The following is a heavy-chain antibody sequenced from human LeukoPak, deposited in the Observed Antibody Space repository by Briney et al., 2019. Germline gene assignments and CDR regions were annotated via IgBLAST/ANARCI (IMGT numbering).Heavy chain of an antibody. D-gene: IGHD3-16*01. CDR2: IRYDGSNK. Sequence: GGSLRLSCAASGFTFSSYGMRWVRQAPGKGLEWVAFIRYDGSNKYYADSVKGRFTISRNNSKNTLYLQMNSLRAEDTALYYCAKDQYPDEGYRAGGIDYWGQGTLVTVSS. V-gene: IGHV3-30*02. J-gene: IGHJ4*02. CDR1: GFTFSSYG. CDR3: AKDQYPDEGYRAGGIDY.